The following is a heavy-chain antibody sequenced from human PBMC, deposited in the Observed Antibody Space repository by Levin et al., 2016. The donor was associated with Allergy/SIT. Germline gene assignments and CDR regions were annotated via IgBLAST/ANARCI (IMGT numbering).Heavy chain of an antibody. CDR3: ARLTGRAFDY. Sequence: ESLKISCADSGFTFSTYSMNWVRQAPGKGLEWVSHISSSSSTIYYADSVKGRFTISRDNAKNSLYLQMNSLRDEDTAIYYCARLTGRAFDYWGQGTLVTVSS. CDR2: ISSSSSTI. J-gene: IGHJ4*02. V-gene: IGHV3-48*02. D-gene: IGHD3-9*01. CDR1: GFTFSTYS.